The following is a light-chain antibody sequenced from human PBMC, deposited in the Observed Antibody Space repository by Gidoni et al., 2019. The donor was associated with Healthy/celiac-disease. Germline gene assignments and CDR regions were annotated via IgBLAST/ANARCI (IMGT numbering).Light chain of an antibody. CDR2: GNS. J-gene: IGLJ3*02. CDR1: SSNIGAGYD. CDR3: QSYDSSLSGWV. V-gene: IGLV1-40*01. Sequence: QSVLTPPPSVSGAPGPRVTISCTGSSSNIGAGYDVHWYQQLPGTAPKLLIYGNSNRPSGVPDRFSGSKSCTSASLAITGLQAEDEADYYCQSYDSSLSGWVFGGGTKLTVL.